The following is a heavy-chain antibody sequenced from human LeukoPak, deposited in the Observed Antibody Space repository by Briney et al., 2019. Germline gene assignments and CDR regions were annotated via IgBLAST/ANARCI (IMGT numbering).Heavy chain of an antibody. V-gene: IGHV3-15*01. CDR2: IKDKTDGGTT. D-gene: IGHD1-7*01. J-gene: IGHJ3*02. CDR3: TTITGTTEENDAFDI. CDR1: GFTFSNAW. Sequence: GGSLRLSCAASGFTFSNAWMSWVRQAPGKGLEWVGRIKDKTDGGTTDYAAPVKGRFTISRDDSKNTLYLQMNSLKTEDTAVYYCTTITGTTEENDAFDIWGQGTMVTVSS.